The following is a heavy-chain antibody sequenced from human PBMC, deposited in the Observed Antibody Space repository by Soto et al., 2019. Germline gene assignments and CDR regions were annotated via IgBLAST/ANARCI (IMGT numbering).Heavy chain of an antibody. CDR1: GYTLTKNH. J-gene: IGHJ4*02. D-gene: IGHD3-16*01. Sequence: QVQLVQSGAEVKKPGASVKVSCRASGYTLTKNHMHWVRQAPGQGLEWMGIINPNDGGTGYAQKFQGRVTMTRDTSTSTVYMELSSLRSEDTALYYCARVAYQSLDNWGQGTLVTVSS. CDR2: INPNDGGT. V-gene: IGHV1-46*01. CDR3: ARVAYQSLDN.